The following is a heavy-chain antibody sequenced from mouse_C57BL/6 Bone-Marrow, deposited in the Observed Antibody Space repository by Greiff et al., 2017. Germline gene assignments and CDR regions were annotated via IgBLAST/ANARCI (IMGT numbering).Heavy chain of an antibody. D-gene: IGHD2-1*01. CDR1: GYTFTSYW. V-gene: IGHV1-64*01. CDR3: EREKSYGNYYFDY. Sequence: QVQLQQPGAELVKPGASVKLSCKASGYTFTSYWMHWVKQRPGQGLEWIGMIHPNSGSTNYNEKFKSKATLTVDKSSSTAYMQLSSLTSEDSAVYFCEREKSYGNYYFDYWGQGTTLTVSS. CDR2: IHPNSGST. J-gene: IGHJ2*01.